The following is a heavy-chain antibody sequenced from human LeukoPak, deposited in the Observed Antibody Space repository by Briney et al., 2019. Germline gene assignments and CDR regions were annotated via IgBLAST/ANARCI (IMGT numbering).Heavy chain of an antibody. CDR3: ARLYSSGWYL. V-gene: IGHV4-30-2*01. J-gene: IGHJ5*02. CDR1: GGSISSGGYS. D-gene: IGHD6-19*01. Sequence: SQTLSLTCAVSGGSISSGGYSWSWIRQPPGKGLEWIGYIYHNGNTYYSPSLKSRVTISVDRSKNQLSLKLSSVTAADTAVFYCARLYSSGWYLWGQGTLVTVSS. CDR2: IYHNGNT.